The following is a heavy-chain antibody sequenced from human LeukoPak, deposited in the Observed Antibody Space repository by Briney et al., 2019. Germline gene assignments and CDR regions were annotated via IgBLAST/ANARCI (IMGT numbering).Heavy chain of an antibody. Sequence: GGSLGLSCAASGFTFSSYWMSWVRQAPGKGLEWVANIKQDGSEKYYVDSVKGRFTNSRDNAKNSLYLQMNSLRAEDTAVYYCARGKDGQGPYSSGWYDAFDIWGQGTMVTVSS. D-gene: IGHD6-19*01. CDR3: ARGKDGQGPYSSGWYDAFDI. CDR2: IKQDGSEK. CDR1: GFTFSSYW. V-gene: IGHV3-7*01. J-gene: IGHJ3*02.